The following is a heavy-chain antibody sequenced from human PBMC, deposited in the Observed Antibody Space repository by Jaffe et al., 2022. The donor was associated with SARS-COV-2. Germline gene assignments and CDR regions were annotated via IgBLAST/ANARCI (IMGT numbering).Heavy chain of an antibody. CDR1: GYTFTNYA. J-gene: IGHJ3*02. D-gene: IGHD6-13*01. V-gene: IGHV1-3*01. Sequence: QVQLVQSGAEVKKPGASVKVSCKASGYTFTNYAMHWVRQAPGQRLEWMGWINGDNGNTKYSQKFQGRVTITRDTSASTAYMELSSLRSEDTAVYYCTRREYSSSWGAFDMWGQGTMVTVSS. CDR3: TRREYSSSWGAFDM. CDR2: INGDNGNT.